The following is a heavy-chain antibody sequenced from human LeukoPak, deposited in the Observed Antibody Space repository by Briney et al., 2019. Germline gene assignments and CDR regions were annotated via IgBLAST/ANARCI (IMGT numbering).Heavy chain of an antibody. Sequence: SETLSLTCTVSGGSISSYYWSWIRQPPGKGLEWIGYIYTSGSTNYNPSLKSRVTISVDTSKNQFSLKLSSVTAADTAVYYCARHLLEPGIAVAGPNFDYWGQGTLVTVYS. J-gene: IGHJ4*02. V-gene: IGHV4-4*09. CDR3: ARHLLEPGIAVAGPNFDY. D-gene: IGHD6-19*01. CDR1: GGSISSYY. CDR2: IYTSGST.